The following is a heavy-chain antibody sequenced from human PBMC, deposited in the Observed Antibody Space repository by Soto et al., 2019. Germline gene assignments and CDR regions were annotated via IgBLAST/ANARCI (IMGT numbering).Heavy chain of an antibody. CDR3: ARDTSSSYRYYYYYGMDV. V-gene: IGHV4-4*02. CDR1: GGSISSSNW. J-gene: IGHJ6*02. D-gene: IGHD6-6*01. Sequence: SETLSLTCAVSGGSISSSNWWSWVRQPPGKGLEWIGEIYHSGRTNYNPSLKSRVTISVDKSKNQFSLKLSSVTAADTAVYYCARDTSSSYRYYYYYGMDVWGQGTTVTVSS. CDR2: IYHSGRT.